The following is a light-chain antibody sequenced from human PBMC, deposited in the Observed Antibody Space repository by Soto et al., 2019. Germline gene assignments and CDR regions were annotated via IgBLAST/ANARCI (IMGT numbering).Light chain of an antibody. J-gene: IGKJ1*01. CDR1: QSVSSE. V-gene: IGKV3-20*01. Sequence: EIVLTQSPATLSVSPGERATLSCRASQSVSSELAWYQQKPGQAPRLLIYGASTRATGIPDRFSGSGSGTDFTLTISRLEPEDSAVYYCQQYGSSPTWTFGQGTKVDI. CDR2: GAS. CDR3: QQYGSSPTWT.